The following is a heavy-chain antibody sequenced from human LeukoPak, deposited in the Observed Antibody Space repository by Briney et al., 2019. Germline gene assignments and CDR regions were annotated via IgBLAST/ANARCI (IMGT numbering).Heavy chain of an antibody. CDR1: GYTLTELS. V-gene: IGHV1-24*01. J-gene: IGHJ5*02. Sequence: ASVKVSCKVFGYTLTELSMHWVRQAPGKGLEWMGGFDPEDGETIYAQKFQGRATMTEDTSTDTAYMELSSLRSEDTAVYYCATDLQVKRYSSGSPWGQGTLVTVSS. CDR3: ATDLQVKRYSSGSP. D-gene: IGHD6-19*01. CDR2: FDPEDGET.